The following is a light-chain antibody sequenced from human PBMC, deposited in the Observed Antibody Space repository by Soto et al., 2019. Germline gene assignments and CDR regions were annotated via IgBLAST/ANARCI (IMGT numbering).Light chain of an antibody. Sequence: DIQMTQSPSSLSASVGDTVTITCRASQSISSYLNWYQQKPGKAPKILIYAESSLQSGVPSRLSGSGSGTDLDLTISSLQPEDFATYYCQKSYSTPLTFGGGTKVDIK. J-gene: IGKJ4*01. CDR3: QKSYSTPLT. V-gene: IGKV1-39*01. CDR2: AES. CDR1: QSISSY.